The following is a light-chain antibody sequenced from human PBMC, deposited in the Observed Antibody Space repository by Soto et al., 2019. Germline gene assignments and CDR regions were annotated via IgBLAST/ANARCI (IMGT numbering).Light chain of an antibody. J-gene: IGKJ3*01. CDR1: QGISSY. CDR3: QQVNSYPLT. CDR2: AAS. V-gene: IGKV1-9*01. Sequence: DIQLTRSPSFLSASVGDRVTITCRASQGISSYLAWYQQKPGKAPKVLIYAASTLQSGVPSRFSGSGSGTEFTLTISSLQPEDFVTYYCQQVNSYPLTFGPGTKVDIK.